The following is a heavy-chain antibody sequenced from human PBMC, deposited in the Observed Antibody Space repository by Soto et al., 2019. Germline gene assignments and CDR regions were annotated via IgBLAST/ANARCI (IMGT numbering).Heavy chain of an antibody. CDR3: ACSPLVATGVFYFDY. J-gene: IGHJ4*02. Sequence: SETLSLTCTVSGGSISSYYWSWIRQPPGKGLEWIGYIYYSGSTNYNPSLKSRVTISVDTSKNQFSLKLSSVTAADTAVYYCACSPLVATGVFYFDYWGQGTLVTVSS. CDR1: GGSISSYY. V-gene: IGHV4-59*01. CDR2: IYYSGST. D-gene: IGHD5-12*01.